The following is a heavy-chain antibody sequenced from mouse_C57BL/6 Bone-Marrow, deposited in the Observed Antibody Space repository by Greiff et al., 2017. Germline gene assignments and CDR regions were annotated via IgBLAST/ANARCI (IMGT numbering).Heavy chain of an antibody. Sequence: EVQLQQSGAELVRPGASVKLSCTASGFNIKDDYMHWVKQRPEQGLEWIGWIDPENGDTEYASKFQGKATITADTSSNTAYLQLSSLTSEDTAVYYCTTFYGYDGACYFDYWGQGTTLTVSS. CDR3: TTFYGYDGACYFDY. CDR1: GFNIKDDY. CDR2: IDPENGDT. V-gene: IGHV14-4*01. J-gene: IGHJ2*01. D-gene: IGHD2-2*01.